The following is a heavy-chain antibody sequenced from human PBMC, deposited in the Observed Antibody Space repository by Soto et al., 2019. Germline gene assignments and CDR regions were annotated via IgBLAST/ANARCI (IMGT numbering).Heavy chain of an antibody. CDR3: AHTVGLVVVTSEDEYFQH. D-gene: IGHD2-15*01. Sequence: QITLKESGPTLVKPTQTLTLTCTFSGFSLSTSGVGVGWIRQPPGKALEWLAVIYWDDDKGYSPSLKNRLTITKDPSKNQVVLTMTNMDPVDTATYYCAHTVGLVVVTSEDEYFQHWGKGTQVTVSS. J-gene: IGHJ1*01. V-gene: IGHV2-5*02. CDR2: IYWDDDK. CDR1: GFSLSTSGVG.